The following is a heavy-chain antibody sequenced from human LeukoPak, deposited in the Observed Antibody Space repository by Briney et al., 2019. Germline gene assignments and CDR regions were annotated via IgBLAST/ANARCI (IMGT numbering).Heavy chain of an antibody. CDR1: GFTFGSHA. D-gene: IGHD5-18*01. CDR3: GKTAVGYSSGQKPAWPVDY. Sequence: GGSLRLSCEASGFTFGSHAMYWVRQAPGKGLEWVAGIFGSGGSPHYADSVKGRFTISRDNSKNTVYLQINSLRAEDTAVYFCGKTAVGYSSGQKPAWPVDYWGQGTLVTVSS. CDR2: IFGSGGSP. V-gene: IGHV3-23*01. J-gene: IGHJ4*02.